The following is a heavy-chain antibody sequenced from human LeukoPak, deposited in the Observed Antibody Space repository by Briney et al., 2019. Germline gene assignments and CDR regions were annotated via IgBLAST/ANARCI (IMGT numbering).Heavy chain of an antibody. CDR1: GGSFSGYY. CDR2: INHSGST. V-gene: IGHV4-34*01. D-gene: IGHD3-10*01. Sequence: SETLSLTCAVYGGSFSGYYWSWIRQPPGRGLEWIGEINHSGSTNYNPSLKSRVTISVDTSKKQFSLKLSSVTAADTAMYYCASPWGYGSGIWGQGTLVTVSS. CDR3: ASPWGYGSGI. J-gene: IGHJ4*02.